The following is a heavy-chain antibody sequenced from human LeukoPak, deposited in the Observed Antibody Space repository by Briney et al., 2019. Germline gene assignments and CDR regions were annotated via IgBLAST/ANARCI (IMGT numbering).Heavy chain of an antibody. CDR1: GYSFPSNW. J-gene: IGHJ1*01. D-gene: IGHD3-10*01. Sequence: GESLEISFKGSGYSFPSNWIGWVRQMPGKGLEWMGIIYPGDSDTRYSPSFQGQVTISADKSISTAYLHWSSLKASDTAIYYCATYAGTSSKYFQNWGQGTLVTVSS. CDR2: IYPGDSDT. V-gene: IGHV5-51*01. CDR3: ATYAGTSSKYFQN.